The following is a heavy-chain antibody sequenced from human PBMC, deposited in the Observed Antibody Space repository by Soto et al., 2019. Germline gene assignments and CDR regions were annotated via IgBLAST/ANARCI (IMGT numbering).Heavy chain of an antibody. CDR3: ARLMGGSYPSNYGMDV. V-gene: IGHV3-21*06. J-gene: IGHJ6*01. D-gene: IGHD1-26*01. Sequence: GGSLRLSCAASGFTFSDYNMNWVRQAPGKGLEWVSSISSGSSHIYCADSLKGRFTISRDNAKNSLYLQMNSLRAEDTAVYYCARLMGGSYPSNYGMDVWGQGTTVTVSS. CDR2: ISSGSSHI. CDR1: GFTFSDYN.